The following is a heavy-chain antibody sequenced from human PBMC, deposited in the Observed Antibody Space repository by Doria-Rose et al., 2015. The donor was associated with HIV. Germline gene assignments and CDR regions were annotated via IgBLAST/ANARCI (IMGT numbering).Heavy chain of an antibody. V-gene: IGHV1-3*01. CDR2: T. Sequence: TEYSQNFHDRVTMTRDTSAKIAYLEMSSLQFEDTAVYYCARSKGELDYWGQGTLVTVSS. D-gene: IGHD3-16*01. J-gene: IGHJ4*02. CDR3: ARSKGELDY.